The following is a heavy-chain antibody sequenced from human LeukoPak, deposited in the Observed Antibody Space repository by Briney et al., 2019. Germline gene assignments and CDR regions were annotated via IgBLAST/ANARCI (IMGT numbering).Heavy chain of an antibody. J-gene: IGHJ4*02. Sequence: SETLSLTCTVSGGSISSYYWSWIRQPPGKGLEWIGYIYYSGSTNYNPSLKSRVTISVDTSRNQFSLQRSSVTAADTAVYYCASSLWSYFDYWGQGTLVTVSS. CDR3: ASSLWSYFDY. CDR2: IYYSGST. CDR1: GGSISSYY. D-gene: IGHD3-10*01. V-gene: IGHV4-59*01.